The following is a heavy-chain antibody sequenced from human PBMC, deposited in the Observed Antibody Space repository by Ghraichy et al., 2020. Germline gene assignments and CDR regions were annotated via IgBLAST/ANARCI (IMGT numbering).Heavy chain of an antibody. D-gene: IGHD5-18*01. Sequence: GGSLRLSCAASGFTFSNYAMSWVRQAPGKGLEWVSALSISGDSTYYAGSVKGRFAISRDNSQNTLYLQMNSLRAEDTAVYYCAKDWSPGYSYGRAFDYWGQGTLITVSS. CDR2: LSISGDST. V-gene: IGHV3-23*01. J-gene: IGHJ4*02. CDR3: AKDWSPGYSYGRAFDY. CDR1: GFTFSNYA.